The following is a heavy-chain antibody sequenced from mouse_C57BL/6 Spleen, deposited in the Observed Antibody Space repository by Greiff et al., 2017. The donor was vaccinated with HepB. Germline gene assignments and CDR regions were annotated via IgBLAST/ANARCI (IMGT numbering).Heavy chain of an antibody. CDR1: GFTFSSYG. CDR2: ISSGGSYT. V-gene: IGHV5-6*01. D-gene: IGHD1-1*02. Sequence: EVQLVESGGDLVKPGGSLKLSCAASGFTFSSYGMSWVRQTPDKRLEWVATISSGGSYTYYPDSVKGRFTIARDNAKNTLYLQMSSLMSEETAMYYCGRHVDYALDWFAYWGQGTLVTVSA. J-gene: IGHJ3*01. CDR3: GRHVDYALDWFAY.